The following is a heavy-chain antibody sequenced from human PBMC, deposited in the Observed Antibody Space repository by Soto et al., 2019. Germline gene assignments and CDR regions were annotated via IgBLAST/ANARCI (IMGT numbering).Heavy chain of an antibody. J-gene: IGHJ6*02. D-gene: IGHD3-10*01. CDR3: VRLGVWFGHVYYYYGMDV. Sequence: GGSLRLSCAASGFTFSSYGMHWVRQDPGKGLEWVAVIWYDGSNKYYADSVKGRFTISRDNSKNTLYLQMNSLRAEDTAVYYCVRLGVWFGHVYYYYGMDVWGQGTTVTVSS. CDR2: IWYDGSNK. CDR1: GFTFSSYG. V-gene: IGHV3-33*01.